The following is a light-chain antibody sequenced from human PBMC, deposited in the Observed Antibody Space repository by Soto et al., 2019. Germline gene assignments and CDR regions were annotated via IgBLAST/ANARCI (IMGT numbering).Light chain of an antibody. Sequence: DVQMTQSPSSLSASVGDRVTITCRASQGIAPYLAWFQQKPGKVPKLLIYAASSLQSGVPSRISGSGSGTEFTLTSSSMQPEDVATYYCQKYSSTPITLGGGTKVEIK. CDR3: QKYSSTPIT. CDR1: QGIAPY. V-gene: IGKV1-27*01. J-gene: IGKJ4*01. CDR2: AAS.